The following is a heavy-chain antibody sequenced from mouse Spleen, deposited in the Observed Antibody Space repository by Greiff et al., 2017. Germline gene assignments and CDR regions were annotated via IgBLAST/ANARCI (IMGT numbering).Heavy chain of an antibody. D-gene: IGHD2-3*01. J-gene: IGHJ2*01. Sequence: EVQRAESGGGLVKPGGSLKLSCAASGFTFSDYGLHWVRQAPEKGLEWVAYISSGSSTIYYADTVKGRFTISRDNAKNTLFLQMTSLRSEDTAMYYCARKRDGFFDYWGQGTTLTVSS. CDR3: ARKRDGFFDY. CDR1: GFTFSDYG. CDR2: ISSGSSTI. V-gene: IGHV5-17*01.